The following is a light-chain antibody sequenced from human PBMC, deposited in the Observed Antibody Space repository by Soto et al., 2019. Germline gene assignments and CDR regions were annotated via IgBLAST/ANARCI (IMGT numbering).Light chain of an antibody. Sequence: DIQMTQSPSTLSASVGDRVTITCRASQSISSWLAWYQQKPGKAPKLLIYDASSLESGVPSRFSGSGSGTXFTLTISSLQPDDFATYYCQQYNSYWTFGQGTKVEIK. J-gene: IGKJ1*01. V-gene: IGKV1-5*01. CDR3: QQYNSYWT. CDR1: QSISSW. CDR2: DAS.